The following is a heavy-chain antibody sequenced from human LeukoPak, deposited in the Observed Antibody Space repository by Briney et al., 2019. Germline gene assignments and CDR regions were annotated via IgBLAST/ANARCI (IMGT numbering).Heavy chain of an antibody. Sequence: SETLSLTCTVSGGSISSSSYYWGWIRQPPGKGLEWIGYIYYSGSTNYNPSLKSRVTISVDTSKNQFSLKLSSVTAADTAVYYCARMVVTLFDYWGQGTLVTVSS. J-gene: IGHJ4*02. CDR1: GGSISSSSYY. CDR3: ARMVVTLFDY. V-gene: IGHV4-61*05. CDR2: IYYSGST. D-gene: IGHD4-23*01.